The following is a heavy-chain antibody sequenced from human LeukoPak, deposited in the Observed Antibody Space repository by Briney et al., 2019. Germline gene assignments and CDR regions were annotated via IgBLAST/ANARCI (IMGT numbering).Heavy chain of an antibody. Sequence: GGSLRLSCAASGFTLSRYWMTWVRQAPGKGLEFVTCIKQDGNEKYYVGSVKGRFTVSRDTATNSLHLQMNSLRVEDTAMYYCANVGDGYSDAFYIWGQGTMVTVSS. CDR1: GFTLSRYW. CDR2: IKQDGNEK. V-gene: IGHV3-7*01. D-gene: IGHD5-24*01. J-gene: IGHJ3*02. CDR3: ANVGDGYSDAFYI.